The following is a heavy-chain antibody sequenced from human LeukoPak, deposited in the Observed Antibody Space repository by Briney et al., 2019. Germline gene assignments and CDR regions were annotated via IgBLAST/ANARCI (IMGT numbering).Heavy chain of an antibody. CDR3: ARGARFLEWIFSQPENSFDY. Sequence: KPPETLSLTCAVYGGSFSGYYWSWIRQPPGKGLEWIGEVTHSGSTNYNPSLNSRVTISVDTSKNQFSLKLSSVTAADSAVYYCARGARFLEWIFSQPENSFDYWGQGTLVTVSS. V-gene: IGHV4-34*01. J-gene: IGHJ4*02. CDR2: VTHSGST. D-gene: IGHD3-3*01. CDR1: GGSFSGYY.